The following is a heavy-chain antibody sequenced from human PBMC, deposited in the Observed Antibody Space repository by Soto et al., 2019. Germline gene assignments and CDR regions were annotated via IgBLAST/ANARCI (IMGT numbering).Heavy chain of an antibody. CDR2: IYHSGRT. V-gene: IGHV4-30-2*01. CDR3: ARVPGP. Sequence: QLQLQESGSGLVKPSQTLSLTCAVSGGSISSGGYSWSWIRQPPGKGLEWIGYIYHSGRTYYNPSLKSRDTISEARFKNQSSLKLSSVTAADPAVYYWARVPGPWGQGTLVTVSS. J-gene: IGHJ5*02. CDR1: GGSISSGGYS.